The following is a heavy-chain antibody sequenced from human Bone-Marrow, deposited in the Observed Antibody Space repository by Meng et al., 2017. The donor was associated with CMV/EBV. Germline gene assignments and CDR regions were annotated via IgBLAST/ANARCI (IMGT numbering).Heavy chain of an antibody. CDR1: GFTFDEYG. V-gene: IGHV3-20*04. Sequence: GESLKISCAASGFTFDEYGMSWVRQAPGKGLEWVSGINWNGDNAGYADSLKGRFIISRDNAKQSLSLQMNSLRAEDTAIYYCARLRAGTAFDYWGQGSLVTVSS. D-gene: IGHD5-18*01. J-gene: IGHJ4*02. CDR3: ARLRAGTAFDY. CDR2: INWNGDNA.